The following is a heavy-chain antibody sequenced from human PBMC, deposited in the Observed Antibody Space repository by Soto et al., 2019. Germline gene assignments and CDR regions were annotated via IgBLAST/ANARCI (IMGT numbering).Heavy chain of an antibody. V-gene: IGHV3-23*01. Sequence: EVQLLESGGGLIQPGGSLRLSCAASGLTFSSYAMSWVRQAPGKGLEWVSAISGSGGSTYYADSVKGRFTISRDNSKNPRYAQMNRLRAEDPGVYYCENDHLYTRGVIHTGCDPWGQGTLVTVSS. CDR2: ISGSGGST. CDR3: ENDHLYTRGVIHTGCDP. D-gene: IGHD3-10*01. J-gene: IGHJ5*02. CDR1: GLTFSSYA.